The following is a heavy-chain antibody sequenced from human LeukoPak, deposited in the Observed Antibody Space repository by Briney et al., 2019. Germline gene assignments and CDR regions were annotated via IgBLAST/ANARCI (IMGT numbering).Heavy chain of an antibody. CDR3: ARGESTYYDFWSGLGAYMDV. CDR1: GDSVSSNSAA. D-gene: IGHD3-3*01. J-gene: IGHJ6*03. CDR2: TYYRSKWYN. V-gene: IGHV6-1*01. Sequence: SQTLSLTCAISGDSVSSNSAAWNWIRQSPSRGLEWLGRTYYRSKWYNDYAVSVKSRITINPDTSKNQFSLQLNSVTPEDTAVYYCARGESTYYDFWSGLGAYMDVWGKGTTVTVSS.